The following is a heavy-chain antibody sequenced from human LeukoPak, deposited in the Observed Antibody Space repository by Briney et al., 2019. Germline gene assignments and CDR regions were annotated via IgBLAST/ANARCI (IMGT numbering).Heavy chain of an antibody. V-gene: IGHV1-46*01. CDR1: GYTFTSYY. CDR2: INPSGGST. D-gene: IGHD5-18*01. J-gene: IGHJ4*02. Sequence: ASVKVSCKPSGYTFTSYYIHWVRQAPGQGLEGMGIINPSGGSTSYAQQFQGRVTMPRDTSTSTVYMELSSLRSEDTAISYCARDASKINSIAYWGPGILVTVSS. CDR3: ARDASKINSIAY.